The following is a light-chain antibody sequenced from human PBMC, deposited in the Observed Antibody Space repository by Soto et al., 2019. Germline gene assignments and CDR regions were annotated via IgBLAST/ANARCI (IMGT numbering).Light chain of an antibody. J-gene: IGKJ4*01. Sequence: EIVLTQSPATLSLSPGERATLSCRASQSVSSYLAWYQQKPVQAPRLLIYAASNRATGIPARFSGSGSGTDFTITISSLEPEDFAVYYCQQRSNWPRLTFGRGTKVEIK. CDR2: AAS. CDR3: QQRSNWPRLT. CDR1: QSVSSY. V-gene: IGKV3-11*01.